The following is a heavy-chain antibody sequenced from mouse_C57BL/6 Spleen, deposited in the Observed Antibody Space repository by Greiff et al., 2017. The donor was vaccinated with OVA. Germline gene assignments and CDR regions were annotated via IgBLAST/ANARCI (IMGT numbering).Heavy chain of an antibody. J-gene: IGHJ1*03. CDR3: ASLYGSSPYWYFDV. CDR2: IDPSDSYT. CDR1: GYTFTSYW. Sequence: QVQLQQPGAELVMPGASVKLSCKASGYTFTSYWMHWVKQRPGQGLEWIGEIDPSDSYTNYNQKFKGKSTLTVDKSSSTYYMQLSSLTSEDSAVYYGASLYGSSPYWYFDVWGTGTTVTVSS. V-gene: IGHV1-69*01. D-gene: IGHD1-1*01.